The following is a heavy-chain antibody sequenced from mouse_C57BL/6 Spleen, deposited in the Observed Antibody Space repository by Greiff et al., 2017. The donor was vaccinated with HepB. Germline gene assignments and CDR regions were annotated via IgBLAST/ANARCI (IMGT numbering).Heavy chain of an antibody. Sequence: EVQLQQSGPELVKPGASVKISCKASGYTFTDYYMNWVKQSHGKSLEWIGDINPNNGGTSYNQKFKGKATLTVDTSSSTAYMELRSLTSEDSAVYYCARRKYYVSSYEDWFAYWGQGTLVTVSA. CDR2: INPNNGGT. D-gene: IGHD1-1*01. V-gene: IGHV1-26*01. J-gene: IGHJ3*01. CDR3: ARRKYYVSSYEDWFAY. CDR1: GYTFTDYY.